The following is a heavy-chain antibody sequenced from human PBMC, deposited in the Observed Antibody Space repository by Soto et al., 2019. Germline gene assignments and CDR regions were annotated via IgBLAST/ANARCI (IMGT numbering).Heavy chain of an antibody. Sequence: SLKVSCEASGGPFSRYAISLVRQANGPGRERMGGNIPIFGTANYAQKFQGRVTITADESTSTAYMELSSRRSEDTAAYYCARGVVVVGPAAILYNWIDPW. CDR1: GGPFSRYA. V-gene: IGHV1-69*01. D-gene: IGHD2-2*02. CDR2: NIPIFGTA. CDR3: ARGVVVVGPAAILYNWIDP. J-gene: IGHJ5*02.